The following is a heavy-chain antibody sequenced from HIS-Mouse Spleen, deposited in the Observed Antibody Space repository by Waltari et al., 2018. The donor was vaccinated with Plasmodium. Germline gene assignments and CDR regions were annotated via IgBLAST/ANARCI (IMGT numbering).Heavy chain of an antibody. V-gene: IGHV4-34*01. CDR2: SNHSGSP. D-gene: IGHD3-10*01. CDR1: GGSFSGYY. Sequence: QVQLQQWGAGLLKPSETLSLTCAVYGGSFSGYYWSWIRQPPGKGLEWNGESNHSGSPNSNPSLKSRVTISVDTSKNQFSLKRSAVTGSETAVYYGASSGSGSYYYWGQGTLVTVSS. J-gene: IGHJ4*02. CDR3: ASSGSGSYYY.